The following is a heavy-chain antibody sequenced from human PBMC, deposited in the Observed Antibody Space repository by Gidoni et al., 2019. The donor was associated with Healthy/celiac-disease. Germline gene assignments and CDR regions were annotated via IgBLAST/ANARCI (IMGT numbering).Heavy chain of an antibody. Sequence: EVPLVESGGGSLQPGGSLRLSCAASGFTVSSNYMSWVRQAPGKGLEWVYVIECGGSTDYADSVKGRCTISRDNAKNTLYLEMNSLRAEDTAVYYCAREGFGELRALDIWGQGTMVTVSS. CDR2: IECGGST. V-gene: IGHV3-53*01. CDR3: AREGFGELRALDI. D-gene: IGHD3-10*01. CDR1: GFTVSSNY. J-gene: IGHJ3*02.